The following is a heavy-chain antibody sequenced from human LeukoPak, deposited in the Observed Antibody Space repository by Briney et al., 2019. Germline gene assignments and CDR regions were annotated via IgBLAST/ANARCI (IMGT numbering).Heavy chain of an antibody. CDR2: MNPNSGNT. D-gene: IGHD3-22*01. J-gene: IGHJ3*02. CDR1: GYTFTSYD. CDR3: ARGPYYYDSSGYHDAFDI. Sequence: ASVKVSCKASGYTFTSYDINWVRQATGQGLEWMGWMNPNSGNTGYAQKFQGRVTITRNTSISTAYMELSSLRSEDTAVYYCARGPYYYDSSGYHDAFDIWGQGTMVTVSS. V-gene: IGHV1-8*03.